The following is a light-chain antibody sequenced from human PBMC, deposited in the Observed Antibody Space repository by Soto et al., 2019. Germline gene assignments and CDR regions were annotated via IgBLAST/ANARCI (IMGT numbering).Light chain of an antibody. Sequence: IQLTQSPSSLSASVGDRVTITCRASQGISSYLAWYQQKPGKAPKLLIYATSTLQSGVPSRFSGSGSGTDFTLTISSLQPDDLATYYCQQLNSFLITFGQGTRLEIK. CDR1: QGISSY. CDR3: QQLNSFLIT. V-gene: IGKV1-9*01. J-gene: IGKJ5*01. CDR2: ATS.